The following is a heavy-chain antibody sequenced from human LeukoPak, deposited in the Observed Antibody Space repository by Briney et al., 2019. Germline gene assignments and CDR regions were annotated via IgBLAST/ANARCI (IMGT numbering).Heavy chain of an antibody. CDR2: IWYDGSNK. CDR1: GFTFSSYG. V-gene: IGHV3-33*01. CDR3: ARDITPRGSGVFDY. Sequence: GGFLRLSCAASGFTFSSYGMHWVRQAPGKGLEWVAVIWYDGSNKYYADSVKGRFTISRDNSKNTLYLQMNSLRAEDTAVYYCARDITPRGSGVFDYWGQGTLVTVSS. J-gene: IGHJ4*02. D-gene: IGHD1-20*01.